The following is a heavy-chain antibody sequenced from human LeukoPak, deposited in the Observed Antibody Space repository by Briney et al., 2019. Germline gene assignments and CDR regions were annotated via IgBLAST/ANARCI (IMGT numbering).Heavy chain of an antibody. CDR2: INQDGSKE. Sequence: SGGSLRLSCAASGFTFSNYWMTWVRQAPGKGLEWVAHINQDGSKEYYMDSVKARFTISRDNAKNSLSLQMNSLRAEDTAVYYCVRDGGVSGYDLLDYWGQGTLATVSS. CDR1: GFTFSNYW. D-gene: IGHD5-12*01. CDR3: VRDGGVSGYDLLDY. V-gene: IGHV3-7*01. J-gene: IGHJ4*02.